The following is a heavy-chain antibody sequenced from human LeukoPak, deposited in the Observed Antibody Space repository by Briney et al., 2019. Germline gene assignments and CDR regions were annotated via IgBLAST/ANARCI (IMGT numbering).Heavy chain of an antibody. Sequence: SETLSHTCTVSSGSISSSSYYWGWIRQPPGKGLEWIGNIYYSGSTYYNPSLKSRVTISVDTSQSQFSLRLSSVTAADTAVYYRAKYDSGGFYRNFDYWGQGPLVPV. CDR2: IYYSGST. CDR1: SGSISSSSYY. D-gene: IGHD3-22*01. V-gene: IGHV4-39*01. J-gene: IGHJ4*02. CDR3: AKYDSGGFYRNFDY.